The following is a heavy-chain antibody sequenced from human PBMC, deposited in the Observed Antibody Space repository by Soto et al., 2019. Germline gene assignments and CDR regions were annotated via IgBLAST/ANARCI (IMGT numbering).Heavy chain of an antibody. J-gene: IGHJ5*02. CDR3: AKTDYDILTGYLS. CDR1: GFSNYA. CDR2: ISGSGGST. D-gene: IGHD3-9*01. Sequence: GGSQRLSCAASGFSNYAMFWVRQAPGKGLEWVSVISGSGGSTYYADSVKGRFTISRDNSKNTLYLQMNSLRAEDTAVYYCAKTDYDILTGYLSWGQGTLVTVSS. V-gene: IGHV3-23*01.